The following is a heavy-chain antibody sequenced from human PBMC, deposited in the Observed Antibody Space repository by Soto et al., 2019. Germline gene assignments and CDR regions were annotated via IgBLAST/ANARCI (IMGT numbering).Heavy chain of an antibody. V-gene: IGHV1-18*01. Sequence: ASVKVSCKASGYTFTSYGISWVRQAPGQGLEWMGWISAYNGNTNYAQKLQGRVTMTTDTSTSTAYMELRSLRSDDTAVYYCARDLIDYDILTGYSVTEYFQHWGQGTLVTVSS. CDR3: ARDLIDYDILTGYSVTEYFQH. J-gene: IGHJ1*01. CDR1: GYTFTSYG. CDR2: ISAYNGNT. D-gene: IGHD3-9*01.